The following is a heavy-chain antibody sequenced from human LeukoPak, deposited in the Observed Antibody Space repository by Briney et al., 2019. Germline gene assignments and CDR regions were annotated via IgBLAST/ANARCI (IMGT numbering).Heavy chain of an antibody. D-gene: IGHD3-10*01. CDR1: GGSISSGGYY. V-gene: IGHV4-31*03. Sequence: PSQTLSLTCSVSGGSISSGGYYWNWVRQLPEKGLEWLGYISHSGYSYYNPSLKSRLTISADTSKNQFSLRVTSVTAADTAVYYCAKFGSDAFDTWGQGTMVTVSS. CDR3: AKFGSDAFDT. CDR2: ISHSGYS. J-gene: IGHJ3*02.